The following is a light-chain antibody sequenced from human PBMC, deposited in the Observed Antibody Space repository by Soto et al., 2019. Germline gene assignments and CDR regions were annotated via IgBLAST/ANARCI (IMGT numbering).Light chain of an antibody. CDR3: QQHNDYSPVT. J-gene: IGKJ2*01. Sequence: DIQMTQSPSTLSASVGDRVTITCRASQTIGSSLAWYQHKPGKAPKLLIFDASTLQTGVSSRFSGSGFGTDFTLTISILQPDDFAPYYCQQHNDYSPVTFGQGTKLEIK. CDR2: DAS. CDR1: QTIGSS. V-gene: IGKV1-5*01.